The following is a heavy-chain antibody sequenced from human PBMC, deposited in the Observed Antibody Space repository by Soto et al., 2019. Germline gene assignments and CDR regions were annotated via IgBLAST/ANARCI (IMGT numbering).Heavy chain of an antibody. J-gene: IGHJ6*02. CDR2: ISAYNGNT. CDR3: ARDKGQTKGSLPIFGVVIIMDV. D-gene: IGHD3-3*01. V-gene: IGHV1-18*01. CDR1: GYTFTSYG. Sequence: ASVKVSCKASGYTFTSYGISWVRQAPGQGLEWMGWISAYNGNTNYAQKLQGRVTMTTDTSTSTAYMELRSLRSDDTAVYYCARDKGQTKGSLPIFGVVIIMDVWGQGTTVTVSS.